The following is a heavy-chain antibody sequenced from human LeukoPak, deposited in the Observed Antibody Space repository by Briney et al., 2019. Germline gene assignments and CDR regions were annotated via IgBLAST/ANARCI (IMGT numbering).Heavy chain of an antibody. J-gene: IGHJ4*02. Sequence: GASVKVSCKASGYTFTSYDINWVRQATGQGLEWMGWMNPNSGNTGYAQKFQGRVTMTRNTSISTAYMELSSLRSEDTAVYYCARVFSPDYYFDYWGQGTLVTVSS. CDR2: MNPNSGNT. V-gene: IGHV1-8*01. CDR1: GYTFTSYD. CDR3: ARVFSPDYYFDY.